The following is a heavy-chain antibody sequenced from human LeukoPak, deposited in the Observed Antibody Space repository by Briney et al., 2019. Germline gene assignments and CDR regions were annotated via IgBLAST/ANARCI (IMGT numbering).Heavy chain of an antibody. Sequence: SETLSLTCTVSGDSISNNAYYWGWIRQPPGKGLEWIGTVSYSGTTYYNPSLKSRVTMSVDTSKKEFPLRLTSVTAADTAVYYCARLISGSYYYYFYYYIDVWGKGTTVTVSS. V-gene: IGHV4-39*01. CDR3: ARLISGSYYYYFYYYIDV. CDR2: VSYSGTT. CDR1: GDSISNNAYY. J-gene: IGHJ6*03. D-gene: IGHD1-26*01.